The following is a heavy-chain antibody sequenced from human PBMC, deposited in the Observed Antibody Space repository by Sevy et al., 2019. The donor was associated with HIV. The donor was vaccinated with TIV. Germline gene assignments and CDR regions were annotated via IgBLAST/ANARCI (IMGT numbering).Heavy chain of an antibody. CDR1: GFTFSSYA. CDR3: AKGGYYYDGRGYLCVFDN. D-gene: IGHD3-22*01. V-gene: IGHV3-23*01. J-gene: IGHJ4*02. Sequence: GGSLRLSCATSGFTFSSYAMSWVRQAPGKGLEWVSLISGTGDNTYYADSVKGRFTISRDNSKNTLYLQLNNLRAEDTAVYYCAKGGYYYDGRGYLCVFDNWGQGTLVTVSS. CDR2: ISGTGDNT.